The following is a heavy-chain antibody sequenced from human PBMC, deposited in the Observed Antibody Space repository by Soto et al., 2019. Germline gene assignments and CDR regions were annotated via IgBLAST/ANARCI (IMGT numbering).Heavy chain of an antibody. Sequence: SETLSLTCTVSGGSITSSSYYWGWIRQPPGKGLEWIGSIYYSGSTYYNPSLKSRVTISVDTSKNQFSLKLSSVTAADTAVYYFATQGVGGSYVYTFDPWGQGTLVTVSS. CDR1: GGSITSSSYY. J-gene: IGHJ5*02. D-gene: IGHD1-26*01. V-gene: IGHV4-39*01. CDR3: ATQGVGGSYVYTFDP. CDR2: IYYSGST.